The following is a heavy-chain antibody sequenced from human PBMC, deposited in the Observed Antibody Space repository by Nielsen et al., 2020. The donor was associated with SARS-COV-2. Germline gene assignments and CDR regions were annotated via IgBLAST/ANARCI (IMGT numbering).Heavy chain of an antibody. CDR3: ARNGHGGYDWSPRYFDL. J-gene: IGHJ2*01. CDR2: INTLATI. D-gene: IGHD5-12*01. CDR1: GFTFSDYY. V-gene: IGHV3-11*01. Sequence: GESLKISCDASGFTFSDYYIRWVRQSPGRRQEGVAYINTLATIYYADSLKGRFTIPRDNHKNSLYLQMNSLSAEDTAVYYCARNGHGGYDWSPRYFDLWGRCTLLTVSS.